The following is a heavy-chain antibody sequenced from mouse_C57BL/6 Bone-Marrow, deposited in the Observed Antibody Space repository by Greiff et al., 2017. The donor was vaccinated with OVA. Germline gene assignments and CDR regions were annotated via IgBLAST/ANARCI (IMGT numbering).Heavy chain of an antibody. D-gene: IGHD1-1*01. CDR3: ARPVYDWYFDV. CDR1: GYTFTSYW. Sequence: QVQLQQPGAELVMPGASVKLSCKASGYTFTSYWMHWVKQRPGQGLEWIGEIDPSDSYTNYNQKFKGKSTLTVDKCSSTTYMQLSSLTSEDSAVYDCARPVYDWYFDVWGTGTTVTVSS. CDR2: IDPSDSYT. J-gene: IGHJ1*03. V-gene: IGHV1-69*01.